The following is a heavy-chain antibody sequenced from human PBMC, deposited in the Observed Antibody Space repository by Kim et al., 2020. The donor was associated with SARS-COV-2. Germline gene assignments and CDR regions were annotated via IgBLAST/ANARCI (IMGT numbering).Heavy chain of an antibody. J-gene: IGHJ4*02. Sequence: IHYGDSWKGRFTVSRDNAKNSLDLQMDSLRGADTAVYYGARDDAWAFDYWGEGALVTVSS. CDR3: ARDDAWAFDY. CDR2: I. V-gene: IGHV3-21*03. D-gene: IGHD1-26*01.